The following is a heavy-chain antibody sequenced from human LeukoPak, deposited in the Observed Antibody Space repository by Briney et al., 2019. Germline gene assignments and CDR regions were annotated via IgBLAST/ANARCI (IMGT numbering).Heavy chain of an antibody. D-gene: IGHD5-18*01. CDR3: ARATWIQLWLIDY. CDR1: GGSFSGYY. CDR2: INHSGST. V-gene: IGHV4-34*01. Sequence: SETLSLTCAVYGGSFSGYYWSWIRQPPGKGLEWIGEINHSGSTNYNPSLKSRVTISVDTSKNQFSLKLSSVTAADTAVYYFARATWIQLWLIDYWGQGTLVTVSS. J-gene: IGHJ4*02.